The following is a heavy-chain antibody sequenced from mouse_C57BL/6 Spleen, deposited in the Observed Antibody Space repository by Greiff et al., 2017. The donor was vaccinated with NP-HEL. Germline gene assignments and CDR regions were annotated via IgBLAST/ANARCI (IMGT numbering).Heavy chain of an antibody. J-gene: IGHJ3*01. CDR3: ASGATRGAWFAY. V-gene: IGHV3-6*01. D-gene: IGHD3-1*01. CDR1: GYSITSGYY. CDR2: ISYDGSN. Sequence: EVQLVESGPGLVKPSQSLSLTCSVTGYSITSGYYWNWIRQFPGNKLEWMGYISYDGSNNYNPSLKNRISITRDTSKNQFFLKLNSVTTEDTATYYCASGATRGAWFAYWGQGTLVTVSA.